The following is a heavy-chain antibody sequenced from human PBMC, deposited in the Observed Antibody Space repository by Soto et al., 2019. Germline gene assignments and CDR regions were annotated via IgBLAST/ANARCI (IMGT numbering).Heavy chain of an antibody. D-gene: IGHD3-3*01. CDR3: ARVTGYDFWSGYYRGPGLNYYYYYMDV. Sequence: GGFLRLSCAASGFTFSSYWMSWVRQAPGKGLEWVANIKQDGSEKYYVDSVKGRFTISRDNAKNSLYLQMNSLRAEDTAVYYCARVTGYDFWSGYYRGPGLNYYYYYMDVWGKGTTVTVSS. CDR2: IKQDGSEK. J-gene: IGHJ6*03. CDR1: GFTFSSYW. V-gene: IGHV3-7*01.